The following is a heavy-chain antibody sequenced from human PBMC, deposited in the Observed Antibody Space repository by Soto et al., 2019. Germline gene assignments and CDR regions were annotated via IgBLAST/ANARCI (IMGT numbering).Heavy chain of an antibody. J-gene: IGHJ4*02. V-gene: IGHV4-39*01. CDR2: IYEGETT. Sequence: QLQLQESGPGLVKPSETLSLTCAVSGASISRTGFHWGWISQPPGQGLEWIGSIYEGETTFYNSSLKSRVTISADTSKNHFSLKLSSVTAADTAVYYCARRGSGHTFDYWGQGTLVTVSS. CDR3: ARRGSGHTFDY. CDR1: GASISRTGFH. D-gene: IGHD3-10*01.